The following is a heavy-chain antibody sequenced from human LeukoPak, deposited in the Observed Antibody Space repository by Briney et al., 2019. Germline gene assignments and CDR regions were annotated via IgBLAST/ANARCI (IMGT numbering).Heavy chain of an antibody. D-gene: IGHD1/OR15-1a*01. J-gene: IGHJ3*02. CDR2: ISYDGSNK. CDR1: GFTFSSYA. CDR3: ARTYQIPRTIPVI. Sequence: PGGSLRLSCAASGFTFSSYAMHWVRQAPGKGLEWVAVISYDGSNKYYADSVKGRFTISRDNSKNTLYLQMNSLRAEDTAVYYCARTYQIPRTIPVIWGQGTMVTVSS. V-gene: IGHV3-30-3*01.